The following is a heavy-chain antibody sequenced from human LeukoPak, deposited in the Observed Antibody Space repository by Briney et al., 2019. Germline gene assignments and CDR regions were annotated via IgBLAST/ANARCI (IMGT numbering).Heavy chain of an antibody. CDR3: AKVGADIVVVPAAMPAFAFDI. CDR2: ISGSGGST. Sequence: GGSLRLSCAASGFTFSSYAMSWVRQAPGKWLEWVSAISGSGGSTYYADSVKGRFTISRDNSKNTLYLQMNSLRAEDTAVYYCAKVGADIVVVPAAMPAFAFDIWGQGTMVTVSS. V-gene: IGHV3-23*01. D-gene: IGHD2-2*01. J-gene: IGHJ3*02. CDR1: GFTFSSYA.